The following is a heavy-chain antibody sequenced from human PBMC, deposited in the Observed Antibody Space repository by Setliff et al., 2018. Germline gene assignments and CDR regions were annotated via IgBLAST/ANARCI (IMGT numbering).Heavy chain of an antibody. V-gene: IGHV4-59*01. CDR1: GGSISSYY. Sequence: KTSETLSLPCTVSGGSISSYYWSWIRQPPGKRLEWSGYIYYSGSTNYNPSLESRVTISVDTSNNQFSLRLNSATAADTAVYYCARLRGAFDYWGQGTLVTVSS. D-gene: IGHD3-16*01. CDR2: IYYSGST. J-gene: IGHJ4*02. CDR3: ARLRGAFDY.